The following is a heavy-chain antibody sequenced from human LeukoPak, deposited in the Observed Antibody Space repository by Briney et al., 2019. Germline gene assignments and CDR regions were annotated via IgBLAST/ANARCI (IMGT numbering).Heavy chain of an antibody. J-gene: IGHJ4*02. V-gene: IGHV5-51*01. CDR1: GYSFPSYW. Sequence: PGESLKISCKGSGYSFPSYWIGWVRQMPGKGLEWMGIIYPGDSDTRYNPSFQGQVTISADKSINTAYLQWSTLKASDTAMYYCARQDGGSYQYYFDYWGQGTLVTVSS. D-gene: IGHD1-26*01. CDR2: IYPGDSDT. CDR3: ARQDGGSYQYYFDY.